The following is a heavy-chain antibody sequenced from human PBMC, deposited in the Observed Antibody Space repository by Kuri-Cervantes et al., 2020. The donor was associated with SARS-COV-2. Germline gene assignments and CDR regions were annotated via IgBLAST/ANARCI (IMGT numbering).Heavy chain of an antibody. CDR3: AREPGGDPAAVGIDY. J-gene: IGHJ4*02. CDR2: LNPLGGST. Sequence: ASVNVSCKRSGYSFTSYYIHWVRQARGQGLEGMGILNPLGGSTDYAQKFQGRVTMTRDTSASTVYMEVRSLTSDDTAVYYCAREPGGDPAAVGIDYWGQGTLVTVSS. D-gene: IGHD3-16*01. V-gene: IGHV1-46*01. CDR1: GYSFTSYY.